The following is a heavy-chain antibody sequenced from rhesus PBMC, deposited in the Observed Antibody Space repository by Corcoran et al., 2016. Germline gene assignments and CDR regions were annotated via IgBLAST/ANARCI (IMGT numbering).Heavy chain of an antibody. CDR3: ARIYNWNYYFDY. J-gene: IGHJ4*01. D-gene: IGHD1-26*01. CDR1: GASVSNNDW. CDR2: IIGSTGGT. V-gene: IGHV4-65*01. Sequence: QVQLQESGPGLVKPSETLSLTCGVSGASVSNNDWWTWVRQPPGKGLEWIGYIIGSTGGTNYNPSLKSRVTISKDTSKNQFSLTLSAVTAADTAVYYCARIYNWNYYFDYWGQGVLVTVSS.